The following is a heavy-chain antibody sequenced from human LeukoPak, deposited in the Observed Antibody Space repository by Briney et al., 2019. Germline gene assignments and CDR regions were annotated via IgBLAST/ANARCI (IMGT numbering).Heavy chain of an antibody. D-gene: IGHD1-26*01. J-gene: IGHJ6*02. CDR1: GFTFSSYG. CDR2: ISYDGSNK. Sequence: GGSLRLSCAASGFTFSSYGMHWVRQAPGKGLEWVAVISYDGSNKYYADSVKGRFTISRDNSKNTLYLQMNSLRAEDTAVYYCAKDGSSYPYYYYGMDVWGQGTTVTVSS. V-gene: IGHV3-30*18. CDR3: AKDGSSYPYYYYGMDV.